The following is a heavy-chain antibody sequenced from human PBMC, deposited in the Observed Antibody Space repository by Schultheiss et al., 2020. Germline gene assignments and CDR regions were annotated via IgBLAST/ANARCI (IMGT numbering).Heavy chain of an antibody. J-gene: IGHJ4*02. CDR3: ARVTTVAGGGLGY. CDR2: INPNSGGT. D-gene: IGHD6-19*01. V-gene: IGHV1-2*06. CDR1: GYTFTGYY. Sequence: GESLKISCKASGYTFTGYYMHWVRQAPGQGLEWMGRINPNSGGTNYAQKFQGRVTMTRDTSISTAYMELSRLRSDDTAVYYCARVTTVAGGGLGYWGQGTLVTVSS.